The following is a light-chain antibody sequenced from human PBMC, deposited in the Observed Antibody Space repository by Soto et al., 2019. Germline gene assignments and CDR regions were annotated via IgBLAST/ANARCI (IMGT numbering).Light chain of an antibody. Sequence: EIVLTQSPATLSLSPGERASLSCRASQSVSSNYLAWFQQIPGQAPRLLISTASSRATDIPDRFSGSGSGTDFTLTISRLEPEDFAVYYCHQYGSSPYTFGQGTRLEIK. J-gene: IGKJ5*01. CDR2: TAS. CDR1: QSVSSNY. V-gene: IGKV3-20*01. CDR3: HQYGSSPYT.